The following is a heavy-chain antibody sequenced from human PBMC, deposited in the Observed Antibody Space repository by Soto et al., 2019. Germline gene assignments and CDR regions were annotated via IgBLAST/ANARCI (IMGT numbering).Heavy chain of an antibody. Sequence: ASVKVSCKASGYTFTGYYMHWVRQAPGQGLEWMGWINPNSGGTNYAQKVQGRVTMTRDTSISTAYMELSRLRSDDTAVYYCARDYVRYDSSGFDYWGQGTLVTVSS. V-gene: IGHV1-2*02. CDR1: GYTFTGYY. J-gene: IGHJ4*02. CDR3: ARDYVRYDSSGFDY. CDR2: INPNSGGT. D-gene: IGHD3-22*01.